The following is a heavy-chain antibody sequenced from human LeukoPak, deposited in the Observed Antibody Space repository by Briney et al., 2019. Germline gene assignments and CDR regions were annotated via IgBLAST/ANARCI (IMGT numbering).Heavy chain of an antibody. CDR2: ISGSADNT. V-gene: IGHV3-23*01. CDR3: AKQGFGC. J-gene: IGHJ4*02. CDR1: GFTFSSYS. Sequence: PGGSLRLSCAASGFTFSSYSMNWVRQAPGKGLEWVSTISGSADNTNYAEAVKGRFTISRDNSKNTMYLQMNSLRAEDTAVYYCAKQGFGCWGQGTLVTVSS.